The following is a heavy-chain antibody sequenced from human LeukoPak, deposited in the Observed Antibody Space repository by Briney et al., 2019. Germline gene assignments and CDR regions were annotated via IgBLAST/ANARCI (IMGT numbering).Heavy chain of an antibody. CDR2: IHPGDSDT. CDR1: GYSFNTYW. J-gene: IGHJ3*02. V-gene: IGHV5-51*01. CDR3: ARREDGSGTLWAFDI. D-gene: IGHD3-10*01. Sequence: GESLKIYCKGSGYSFNTYWIGWVRQMAGNGLEWMGIIHPGDSDTRYSPSFPGQLTISADKSISTAYLQWSSLKASDTAMYYCARREDGSGTLWAFDIWGQGTMVTVSS.